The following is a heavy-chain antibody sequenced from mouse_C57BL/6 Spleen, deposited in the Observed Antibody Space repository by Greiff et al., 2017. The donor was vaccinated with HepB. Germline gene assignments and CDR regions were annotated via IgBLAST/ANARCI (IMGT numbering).Heavy chain of an antibody. CDR1: GFTFNTYA. J-gene: IGHJ4*01. V-gene: IGHV10-3*01. D-gene: IGHD1-1*01. CDR2: IRSKSSNYAT. CDR3: VREGYYYGSSYDAMDY. Sequence: EVQLVESGGGLVQPKGSLKLSCAASGFTFNTYAMHWVRQAPGKGLEWVARIRSKSSNYATYYADSVKDRFTISRDDSQSMLYLQMNNLKTEDTAIYYCVREGYYYGSSYDAMDYWGQGTSVTVSS.